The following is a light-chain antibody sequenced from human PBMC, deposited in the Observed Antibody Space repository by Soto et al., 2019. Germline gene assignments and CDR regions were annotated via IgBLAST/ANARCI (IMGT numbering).Light chain of an antibody. CDR1: SSGVGSYNL. J-gene: IGLJ2*01. CDR2: EVS. V-gene: IGLV2-23*02. CDR3: CSYAGNNTLL. Sequence: QSALTQPASVSGSPGQSVTISCTGTSSGVGSYNLVSWFQQHPGEAPKLMIYEVSTRPSGLSNRFSGSKSGKKASLTIAGLQAEDEADYYCCSYAGNNTLLFGGGTKVTVL.